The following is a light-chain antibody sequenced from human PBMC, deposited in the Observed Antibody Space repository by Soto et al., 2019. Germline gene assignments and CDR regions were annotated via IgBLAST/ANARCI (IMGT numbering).Light chain of an antibody. CDR1: QSVSSSY. Sequence: EIVVTQSPGTLSLSPGERATLSCRARQSVSSSYLAWYQQKPGQAPRLLIYGASSRATGIPDRFSGSGSGTDFTLTISRLEPEDFAVYYCQQYGSSPLYTFGQGTKLEIK. CDR3: QQYGSSPLYT. CDR2: GAS. V-gene: IGKV3-20*01. J-gene: IGKJ2*01.